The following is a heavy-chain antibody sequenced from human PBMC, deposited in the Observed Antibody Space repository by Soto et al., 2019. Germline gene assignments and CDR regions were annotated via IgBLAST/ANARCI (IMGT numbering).Heavy chain of an antibody. CDR2: INSDGSST. CDR1: GFTFSSYW. CDR3: ARDPPWSGYYYYYGMDV. V-gene: IGHV3-74*01. J-gene: IGHJ6*02. Sequence: GGSLRLSCAASGFTFSSYWMHWVRQAPGKGLVWVSRINSDGSSTSYADSVKGRFTISRDNAKNTLYLQMNSLRAEDTAVYYCARDPPWSGYYYYYGMDVWGQGTTVTVSS. D-gene: IGHD3-3*01.